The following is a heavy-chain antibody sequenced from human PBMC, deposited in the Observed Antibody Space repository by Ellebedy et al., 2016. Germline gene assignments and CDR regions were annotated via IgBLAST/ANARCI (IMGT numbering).Heavy chain of an antibody. CDR3: ARSPYSSGWRKFDY. J-gene: IGHJ4*02. CDR2: MNPNSGNT. CDR1: GYTFTSYD. D-gene: IGHD6-19*01. V-gene: IGHV1-8*01. Sequence: ASVKVSXKASGYTFTSYDINWVRQATGQGLEWMGWMNPNSGNTGYAQKFQGRVTMTRNTSISTAYMELSSLRSEDTAVYYCARSPYSSGWRKFDYWGQGTLVTVSS.